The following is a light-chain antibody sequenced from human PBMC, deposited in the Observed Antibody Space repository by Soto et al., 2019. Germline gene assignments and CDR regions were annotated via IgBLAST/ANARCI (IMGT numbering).Light chain of an antibody. CDR2: EVR. CDR3: SSYGGSDNLI. CDR1: SNDLGGYNY. J-gene: IGLJ2*01. V-gene: IGLV2-8*01. Sequence: QSALTQPPSESGSPGQSVTISCTGSSNDLGGYNYVSWYQHHPGKAPKLIIYEVRERPSGVPDRFSGSKSGNTASLTVSGLQAEDEADYYCSSYGGSDNLIFGGGTKLTVL.